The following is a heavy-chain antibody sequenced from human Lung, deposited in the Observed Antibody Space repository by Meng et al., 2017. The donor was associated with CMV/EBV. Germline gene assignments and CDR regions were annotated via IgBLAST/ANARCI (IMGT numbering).Heavy chain of an antibody. V-gene: IGHV3-43*01. CDR2: ISWDGGII. Sequence: FTFYKYMMHWVRRAPGKGLEWVALISWDGGIINYADSVKGRFTVSRDNSKNSLYLEMKNLRIEDSALYYCAKEGNTNLLFHYWWFDLWGRGTLVTVSS. D-gene: IGHD2/OR15-2a*01. CDR3: AKEGNTNLLFHYWWFDL. J-gene: IGHJ2*01. CDR1: FTFYKYM.